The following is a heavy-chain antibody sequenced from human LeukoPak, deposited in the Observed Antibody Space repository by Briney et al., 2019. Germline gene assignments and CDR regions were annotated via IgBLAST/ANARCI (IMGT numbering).Heavy chain of an antibody. D-gene: IGHD6-19*01. CDR2: IWYDGSNK. CDR1: GFTFTSYG. Sequence: GGSLRLSCAASGFTFTSYGMLWVRQAPGKGLEWVAVIWYDGSNKYYADSVKGRFTISRDNSKNTLYLQMNSLRAEDTAVYYFWKDQGRVVAGYYYYMDVWGKGTTVTVSS. CDR3: WKDQGRVVAGYYYYMDV. V-gene: IGHV3-33*06. J-gene: IGHJ6*03.